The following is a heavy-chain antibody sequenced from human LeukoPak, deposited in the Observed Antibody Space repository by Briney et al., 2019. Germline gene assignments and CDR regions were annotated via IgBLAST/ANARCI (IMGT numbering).Heavy chain of an antibody. J-gene: IGHJ4*02. V-gene: IGHV4-39*01. Sequence: SETLSLTCTVPGGSISSSSYYWGWVRQPPGKGVEWVGSIYYIVTTYSNPSLKSRFTISVDTSKTQFSLKLSSVTAADTAVYYCARHLIVVVPAATDYYFDYWGQGTLVTVSS. CDR1: GGSISSSSYY. CDR3: ARHLIVVVPAATDYYFDY. CDR2: IYYIVTT. D-gene: IGHD2-2*01.